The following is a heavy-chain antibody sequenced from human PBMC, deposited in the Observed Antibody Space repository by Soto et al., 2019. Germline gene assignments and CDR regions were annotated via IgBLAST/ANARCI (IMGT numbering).Heavy chain of an antibody. CDR1: GFTFSSYA. V-gene: IGHV3-30-3*01. CDR2: ISYDGSNK. D-gene: IGHD2-15*01. CDR3: AREGIEMAFDY. J-gene: IGHJ4*02. Sequence: QVQLVETGGGVVQPGRSLRLSCAASGFTFSSYAMHWVRQDPGKGLGWVAVISYDGSNKYYADSVTGQFTISRDTSKNTLYLQMTSLSAEDTAVYYCAREGIEMAFDYWGQGTLVTVSS.